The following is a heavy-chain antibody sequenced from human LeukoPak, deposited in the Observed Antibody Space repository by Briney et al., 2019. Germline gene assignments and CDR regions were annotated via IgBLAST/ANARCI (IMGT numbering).Heavy chain of an antibody. D-gene: IGHD2-8*01. CDR1: GYTFTGYY. V-gene: IGHV1-2*02. CDR3: ARAFLTYCTNGVCYSGWFDP. J-gene: IGHJ5*02. Sequence: ASVKVSCKASGYTFTGYYMHWVRQAPGQGLDGMGWINPNSGGTNYAQKFQGRVTMTRDTSISTAYMELSRLRSDDTAVYYCARAFLTYCTNGVCYSGWFDPWGQGTLVTVSS. CDR2: INPNSGGT.